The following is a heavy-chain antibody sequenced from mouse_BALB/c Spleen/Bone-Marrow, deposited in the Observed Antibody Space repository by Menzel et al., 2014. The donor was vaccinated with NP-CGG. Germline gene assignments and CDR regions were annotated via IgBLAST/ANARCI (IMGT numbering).Heavy chain of an antibody. CDR3: AREVSMDY. CDR1: GFTFSDYY. CDR2: ISDGGSYT. J-gene: IGHJ4*01. Sequence: VESGGGLVKPGGSLKLSCAASGFTFSDYYMYWVRQTPEKRLEWVATISDGGSYTYYPDSVKGRFTISRDNAKNNLFLQLSSLKSEDTAMYYCAREVSMDYWGQGTSVTVSS. V-gene: IGHV5-4*02.